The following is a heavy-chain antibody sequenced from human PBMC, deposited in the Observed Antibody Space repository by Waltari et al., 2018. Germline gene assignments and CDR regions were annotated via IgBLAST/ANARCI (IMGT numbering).Heavy chain of an antibody. CDR1: GGTFSSYD. CDR2: ITPMYGSP. D-gene: IGHD3-3*01. V-gene: IGHV1-69*13. Sequence: QVQLVQSGAEVKRPGSSVKVSCKASGGTFSSYDISWVRQAPGQGLEWMGRITPMYGSPKYAQDFQGRVTITADKSTRTVYMEVSSLRSEDTAVYYCARDMGPSLETARNMDAFDIWGQGTMVTVSS. J-gene: IGHJ3*02. CDR3: ARDMGPSLETARNMDAFDI.